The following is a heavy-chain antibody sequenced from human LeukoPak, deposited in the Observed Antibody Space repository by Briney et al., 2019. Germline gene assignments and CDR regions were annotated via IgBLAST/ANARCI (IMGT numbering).Heavy chain of an antibody. CDR3: AKDWGDIAVADYFDY. D-gene: IGHD6-19*01. V-gene: IGHV3-53*01. J-gene: IGHJ4*02. Sequence: GGSLRLSCAASGFTVSHYYMTWVRKAPGKGLECVSVIYSGGSTYSADSVKGRFTISRDNSRNMVYLQMNSLRAEDTAVYYCAKDWGDIAVADYFDYWGQGTLVTVSS. CDR2: IYSGGST. CDR1: GFTVSHYY.